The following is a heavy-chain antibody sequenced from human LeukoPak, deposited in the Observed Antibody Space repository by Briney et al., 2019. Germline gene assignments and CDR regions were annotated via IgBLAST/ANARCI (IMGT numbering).Heavy chain of an antibody. CDR1: GFTFSSYW. CDR2: IKQGGSEK. Sequence: GGSLRLSCAASGFTFSSYWMSWVRQAPGKGLEWVANIKQGGSEKYYVDSVKGRFTISRDNSKNTLYLQMNSLRAEDTAVYYCARDNSNSGNDYWGQGTLVTVSS. J-gene: IGHJ4*02. D-gene: IGHD2/OR15-2a*01. V-gene: IGHV3-7*01. CDR3: ARDNSNSGNDY.